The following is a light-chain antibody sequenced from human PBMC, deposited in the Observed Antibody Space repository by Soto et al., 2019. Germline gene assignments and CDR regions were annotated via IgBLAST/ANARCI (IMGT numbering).Light chain of an antibody. CDR1: QSVSSSY. V-gene: IGKV3-20*01. CDR3: QQYGSSLTWT. Sequence: EIVLTQSPGTLSLSPGERATLSCRASQSVSSSYLARYQQKPGQAPRLLIYGASSRATGIPDRFSGSGSGTYFTLTISRLEPEDFAVYYCQQYGSSLTWTFGQGTKVEIK. CDR2: GAS. J-gene: IGKJ1*01.